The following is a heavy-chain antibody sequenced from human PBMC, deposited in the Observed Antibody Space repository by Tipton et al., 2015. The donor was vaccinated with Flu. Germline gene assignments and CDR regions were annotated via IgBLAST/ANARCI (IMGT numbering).Heavy chain of an antibody. CDR3: ARGGHYGDYVGAFDI. D-gene: IGHD4-17*01. V-gene: IGHV1-69*06. CDR2: IIPIFGTA. Sequence: QLVQSGAEVKKPGASVKVSCKASGYTFTGYYMHWVRQAPGQGLEWMGGIIPIFGTANYAQKFQGRVTITADKSTSTAYMELSSLRSEDTAVYYCARGGHYGDYVGAFDIWGQGTMVTVSS. CDR1: GYTFTGYY. J-gene: IGHJ3*02.